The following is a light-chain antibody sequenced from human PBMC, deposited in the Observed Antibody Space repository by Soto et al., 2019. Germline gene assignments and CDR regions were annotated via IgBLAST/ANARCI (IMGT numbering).Light chain of an antibody. CDR1: SSDVGGYKY. CDR2: EVS. J-gene: IGLJ3*02. CDR3: SSYAGSNNWV. Sequence: QSALTQPPSASGSPGQSVTISCTGTSSDVGGYKYVSWYQQHPGKAPKLMIYEVSKWPSGVPDRFSGSKSGNTASLTVSGLQAEDEADYYCSSYAGSNNWVFGGGTQLTVL. V-gene: IGLV2-8*01.